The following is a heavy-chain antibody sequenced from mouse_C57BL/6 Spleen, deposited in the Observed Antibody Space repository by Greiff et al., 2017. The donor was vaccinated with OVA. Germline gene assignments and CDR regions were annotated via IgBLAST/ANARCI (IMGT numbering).Heavy chain of an antibody. D-gene: IGHD1-1*02. CDR3: TRDDYVWAWFAY. V-gene: IGHV5-9-1*02. J-gene: IGHJ3*01. CDR2: ISSGGDYI. Sequence: EVKLMEPGEGLVKPGGSLKLSCAASGFTFSSYAMSWVRQTPEKRLEWVAYISSGGDYIYYADTVKGRSTITSDNARNTLYLQMSSLKSEVTAMYYCTRDDYVWAWFAYWGQGTLVTVSA. CDR1: GFTFSSYA.